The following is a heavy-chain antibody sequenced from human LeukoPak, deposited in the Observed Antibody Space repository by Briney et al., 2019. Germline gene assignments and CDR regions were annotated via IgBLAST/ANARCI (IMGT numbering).Heavy chain of an antibody. CDR3: VKDRVPGYSSSWYRPPFDS. Sequence: GGSLRLSCSASGFTFSTYTMHWVRQAPGKGLEYVSTISSNGRSTYYADSVKGRFTISRDNSKNTLYLQMSSLRAEDTAVYYCVKDRVPGYSSSWYRPPFDSWGQGTLVTVSS. V-gene: IGHV3-64D*06. CDR2: ISSNGRST. D-gene: IGHD6-13*01. J-gene: IGHJ4*02. CDR1: GFTFSTYT.